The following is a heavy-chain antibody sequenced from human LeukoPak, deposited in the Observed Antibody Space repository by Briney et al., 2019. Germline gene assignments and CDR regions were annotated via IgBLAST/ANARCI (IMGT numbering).Heavy chain of an antibody. CDR2: IYPGDSDT. CDR3: ARRGFSGYYGDYYYYYGMDV. J-gene: IGHJ6*02. D-gene: IGHD3-22*01. V-gene: IGHV5-51*01. Sequence: GESLKISCQGSGYSFTSYWIGWVRQMPGKGLEWMGIIYPGDSDTRFSPSFQGQVTISADKSISTAYLQWSSLKASDTAMYYCARRGFSGYYGDYYYYYGMDVWGQGTTVTVSS. CDR1: GYSFTSYW.